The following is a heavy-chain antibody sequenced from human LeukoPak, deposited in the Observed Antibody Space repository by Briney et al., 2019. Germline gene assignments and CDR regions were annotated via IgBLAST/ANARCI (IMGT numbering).Heavy chain of an antibody. CDR1: GGSISSSSYY. CDR3: ARLGGSYAVDY. J-gene: IGHJ4*02. D-gene: IGHD1-26*01. CDR2: IYYSGST. V-gene: IGHV4-39*01. Sequence: KPSETLSLTXTVSGGSISSSSYYWGWIRQPPGEGLEWIGSIYYSGSTYYNPSLKSRVTISVDTSKNQFSLKLSSVTAADTAVYYCARLGGSYAVDYWGQGTLVTVSS.